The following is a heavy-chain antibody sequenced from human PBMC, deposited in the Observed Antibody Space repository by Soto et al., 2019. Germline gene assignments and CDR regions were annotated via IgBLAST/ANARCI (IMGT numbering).Heavy chain of an antibody. V-gene: IGHV3-21*01. Sequence: GGSLRLSCAASGFTFSSYNMNWVRQAPGKGLEWVSSISSSSSYIYYTDSVKGRFTISRDNSKNTLYLQMNSLRAEDTAVYYCARPLWRDDYNWGYFDLWGRGTLVTVS. CDR1: GFTFSSYN. CDR2: ISSSSSYI. D-gene: IGHD4-4*01. J-gene: IGHJ2*01. CDR3: ARPLWRDDYNWGYFDL.